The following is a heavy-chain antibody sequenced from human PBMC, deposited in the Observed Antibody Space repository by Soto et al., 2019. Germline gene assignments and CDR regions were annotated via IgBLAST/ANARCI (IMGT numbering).Heavy chain of an antibody. CDR1: GGSISSGVYY. J-gene: IGHJ5*02. CDR2: IYYSDST. Sequence: SESLSLTYTVSGGSISSGVYYWSWIRQHPGKDLEWIGYIYYSDSTYYNPSLKSRVTISVDTSKNQFSLKLSSVTAADTAVYYCASLRNPSEELLWFGEQTKNWFDPWGQGILVTVSS. V-gene: IGHV4-31*03. D-gene: IGHD3-10*01. CDR3: ASLRNPSEELLWFGEQTKNWFDP.